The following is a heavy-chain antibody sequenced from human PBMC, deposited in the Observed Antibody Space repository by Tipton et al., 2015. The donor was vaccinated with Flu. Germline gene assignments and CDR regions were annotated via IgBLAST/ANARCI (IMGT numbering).Heavy chain of an antibody. CDR2: INHSGST. Sequence: TLSLTCAVYGGSFSGYYWSWIRQPPGKGLEWIGEINHSGSTNYNPSLKSRVTISVDTSKNQFSLKLSSVTAADTAVYYCARAGSIAARGRWFDPWGQGTLVTVSS. J-gene: IGHJ5*02. D-gene: IGHD6-6*01. CDR3: ARAGSIAARGRWFDP. CDR1: GGSFSGYY. V-gene: IGHV4-34*01.